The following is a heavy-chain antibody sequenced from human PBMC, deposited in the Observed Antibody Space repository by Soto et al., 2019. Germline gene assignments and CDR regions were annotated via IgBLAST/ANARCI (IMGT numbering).Heavy chain of an antibody. V-gene: IGHV3-23*01. CDR1: GFTVSSNY. CDR2: ISGSGGST. D-gene: IGHD3-3*01. J-gene: IGHJ5*02. Sequence: GGSLRLSCAASGFTVSSNYMSWVRQAPGKGLEWVSVISGSGGSTYYADSVKGRFTISRDNSKNTLYLQMNSLRAEDTAVYYCAKDSTYYDFWSGYSRFDPWGHGTLVTGS. CDR3: AKDSTYYDFWSGYSRFDP.